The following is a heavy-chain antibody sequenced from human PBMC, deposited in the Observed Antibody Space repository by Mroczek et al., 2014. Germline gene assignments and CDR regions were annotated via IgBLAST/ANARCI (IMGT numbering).Heavy chain of an antibody. CDR3: ARVRIAAERDFDY. CDR2: IYYSGST. Sequence: QVQLQESGPGLVKPSETLSLTCTVSGGSISSYYWSWIRQPPGKGLEWIGYIYYSGSTNYNPSLKSRVTISVDTSKNQFSLKLSSVTAADTAVYYCARVRIAAERDFDYWGQGTLVTVSS. V-gene: IGHV4-59*01. J-gene: IGHJ4*02. D-gene: IGHD6-13*01. CDR1: GGSISSYY.